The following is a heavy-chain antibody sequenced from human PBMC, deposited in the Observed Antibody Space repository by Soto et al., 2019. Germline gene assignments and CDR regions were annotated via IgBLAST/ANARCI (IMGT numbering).Heavy chain of an antibody. CDR1: GGSLSSYY. CDR3: ARVPGP. CDR2: ISYSGTT. V-gene: IGHV4-59*12. Sequence: PSETLSLTCTVSGGSLSSYYWSWIRRPPGMGLEWIAYISYSGTTNYNSSLKSRVTISIDTSKNQFSLNFNSVTAADTAVYYCARVPGPWGQGTLVTVSS. J-gene: IGHJ5*02. D-gene: IGHD3-10*01.